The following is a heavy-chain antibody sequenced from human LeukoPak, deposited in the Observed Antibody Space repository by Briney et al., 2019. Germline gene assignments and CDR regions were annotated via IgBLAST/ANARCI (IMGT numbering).Heavy chain of an antibody. V-gene: IGHV3-43*01. J-gene: IGHJ4*02. D-gene: IGHD3-22*01. CDR1: GFTFDDYT. CDR3: AKARGRGYYFDY. Sequence: GGSLRLSCAASGFTFDDYTMHWVRQAPGKGLEWVSLISWDGGSTYYADSVKGRFTISRDNSKNSLYLQMNGLRTEDTALYYCAKARGRGYYFDYWGQGTLVTVSS. CDR2: ISWDGGST.